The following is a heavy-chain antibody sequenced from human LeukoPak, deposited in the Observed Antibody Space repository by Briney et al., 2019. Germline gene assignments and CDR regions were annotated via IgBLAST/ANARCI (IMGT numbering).Heavy chain of an antibody. J-gene: IGHJ4*02. CDR3: AMGGYGGNSNNFDY. V-gene: IGHV3-53*01. CDR2: IYSGGIT. CDR1: GFTVSSNY. D-gene: IGHD4-23*01. Sequence: PGGSLRLSCAASGFTVSSNYMSRVRQAPGKGLEWVSVIYSGGITYYADSVKGRFTISRDNSKNTLYLQMNSLRAEDTAVYYCAMGGYGGNSNNFDYWGQGTLVTVSS.